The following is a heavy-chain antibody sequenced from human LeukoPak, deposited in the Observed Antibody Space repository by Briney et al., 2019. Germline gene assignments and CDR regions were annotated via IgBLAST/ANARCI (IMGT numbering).Heavy chain of an antibody. CDR2: IYTSGST. CDR1: GGSISSGSYY. CDR3: ARAHDSSGYYYGYFDY. D-gene: IGHD3-22*01. V-gene: IGHV4-61*02. J-gene: IGHJ4*02. Sequence: PSQTLSLTCTDSGGSISSGSYYWSWIRQPAGKGLEWIGRIYTSGSTNYNPSLKSRVTISVDTSKNQFSLKLSSVTAADTAVYYCARAHDSSGYYYGYFDYWGQGTLVTVSS.